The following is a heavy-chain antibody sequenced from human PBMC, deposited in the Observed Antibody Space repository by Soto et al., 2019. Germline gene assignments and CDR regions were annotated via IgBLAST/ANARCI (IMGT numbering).Heavy chain of an antibody. CDR2: IGGSGGNT. Sequence: GGSLRLSCAASGFTFRSYAMSWVRQAPGKGLEWVSAIGGSGGNTYYAEYVKGRFTLSRDNSKNTLYLQMNSLRAEDTAVYYCAKDLVHNYGFEGAFSWGQGTLVTVSS. V-gene: IGHV3-23*01. J-gene: IGHJ5*02. D-gene: IGHD3-10*01. CDR3: AKDLVHNYGFEGAFS. CDR1: GFTFRSYA.